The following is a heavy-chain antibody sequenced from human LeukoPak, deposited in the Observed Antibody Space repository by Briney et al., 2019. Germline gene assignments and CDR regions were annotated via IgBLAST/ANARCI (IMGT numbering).Heavy chain of an antibody. V-gene: IGHV3-7*01. CDR1: RFTFSSYW. Sequence: GGSLRLSCAASRFTFSSYWMSWVRQAPGKGLEWVANIKQDGSEKYYVDSVKGRFTISRDNAKNSLYLQMNSLRAEDTAVYYCARQFSGYPCDYWGQGTLVTVSS. CDR3: ARQFSGYPCDY. D-gene: IGHD5-12*01. CDR2: IKQDGSEK. J-gene: IGHJ4*02.